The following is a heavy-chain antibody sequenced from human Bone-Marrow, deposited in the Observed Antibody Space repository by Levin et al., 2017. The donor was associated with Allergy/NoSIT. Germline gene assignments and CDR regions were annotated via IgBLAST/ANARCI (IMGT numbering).Heavy chain of an antibody. CDR2: VHYTKTS. D-gene: IGHD2-21*02. Sequence: SQTLSLTCAVSVDSITNTNYYWAWVRQPPGKGLEWLWSVHYTKTSNYNPSLKNRVAISLDTSKNHFSLKLTSMTAADTALCYCARAADCGGGCPFDSWGQGTLVTVSS. CDR3: ARAADCGGGCPFDS. V-gene: IGHV4-39*07. J-gene: IGHJ4*02. CDR1: VDSITNTNYY.